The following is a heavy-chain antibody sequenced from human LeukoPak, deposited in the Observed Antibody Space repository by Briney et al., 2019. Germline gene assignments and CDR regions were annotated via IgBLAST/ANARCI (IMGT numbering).Heavy chain of an antibody. J-gene: IGHJ4*02. D-gene: IGHD6-13*01. CDR1: GFTFSSYA. V-gene: IGHV3-23*01. CDR3: AKGKISAAGAIDF. Sequence: TGGSLRLSCAASGFTFSSYAMSWVRQAPGKGLEWVSSISDSGDKTYYADSVKGRFTISKDNSKNTLYLQMNSLRAEDTAVYYCAKGKISAAGAIDFWVQGTLVIVSS. CDR2: ISDSGDKT.